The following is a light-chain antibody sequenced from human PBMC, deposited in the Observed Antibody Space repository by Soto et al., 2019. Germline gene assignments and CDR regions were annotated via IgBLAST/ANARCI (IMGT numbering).Light chain of an antibody. J-gene: IGKJ1*01. Sequence: DIQMTQSPSSLSASVGDSVTITCRASQNIKTYLNWYQQKPGKAPNLLIYAASSLHSGVPSRFSGSGSGTDFTLTISSLQPEDFATYYCQQLNSYPRTFGQGTKVDIK. CDR1: QNIKTY. V-gene: IGKV1-17*01. CDR3: QQLNSYPRT. CDR2: AAS.